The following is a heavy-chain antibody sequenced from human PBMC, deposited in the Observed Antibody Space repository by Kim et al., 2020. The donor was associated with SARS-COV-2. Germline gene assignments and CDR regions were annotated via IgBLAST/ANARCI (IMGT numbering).Heavy chain of an antibody. Sequence: GGSLRLSCAASGFTFDDYAMHWVRQAPGKGLEWVSGISWNSVSIGYADSVKGRFTISRDNAKNSLYLQMNSLRAEDTALYYCAKGWGSGGYYFDYWGQGTLVTVSS. CDR2: ISWNSVSI. D-gene: IGHD3-10*01. J-gene: IGHJ4*02. CDR3: AKGWGSGGYYFDY. V-gene: IGHV3-9*01. CDR1: GFTFDDYA.